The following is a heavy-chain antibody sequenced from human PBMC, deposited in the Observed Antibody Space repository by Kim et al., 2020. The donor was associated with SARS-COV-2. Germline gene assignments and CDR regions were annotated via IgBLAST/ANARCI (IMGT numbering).Heavy chain of an antibody. Sequence: SETLSLTCTVSGGSISSYYWSWIRQPPGNGLEWIGYIYYSGSTNYNPSLKSRVTISVDTSKNQFSLKLSSVTAADTAVYYCARGLVGYCSGGSCYWFDPWGQGTLVTVSS. V-gene: IGHV4-59*01. CDR1: GGSISSYY. D-gene: IGHD2-15*01. CDR2: IYYSGST. J-gene: IGHJ5*02. CDR3: ARGLVGYCSGGSCYWFDP.